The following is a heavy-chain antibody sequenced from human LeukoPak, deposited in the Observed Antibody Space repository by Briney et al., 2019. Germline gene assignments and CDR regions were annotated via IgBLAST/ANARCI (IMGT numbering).Heavy chain of an antibody. D-gene: IGHD6-19*01. CDR1: GFTFSSYA. Sequence: GRSLRLSCAASGFTFSSYAMHWVRQAPGKGLEWVAVISYDGSNKYYADSVKGRFTISRDNSKNTLYLQMNSLRAEDTAVYYCARDKTVAGTLLPWGQGTLVTVSS. CDR2: ISYDGSNK. V-gene: IGHV3-30-3*01. CDR3: ARDKTVAGTLLP. J-gene: IGHJ5*02.